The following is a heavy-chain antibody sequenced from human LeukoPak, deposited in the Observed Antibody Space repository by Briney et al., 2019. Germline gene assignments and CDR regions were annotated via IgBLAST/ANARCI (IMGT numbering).Heavy chain of an antibody. V-gene: IGHV3-7*01. D-gene: IGHD6-13*01. CDR1: GFTFSYYG. CDR3: LRDRGYSTYDC. J-gene: IGHJ4*02. Sequence: GGSLRLSCTASGFTFSYYGINWVRQAPGKGLEWVAIISRDGSEKWYVDFVKGRFTISRDNAKNPVYLQMNNLRAEDTAVYYCLRDRGYSTYDCWGQGTLVTVTS. CDR2: ISRDGSEK.